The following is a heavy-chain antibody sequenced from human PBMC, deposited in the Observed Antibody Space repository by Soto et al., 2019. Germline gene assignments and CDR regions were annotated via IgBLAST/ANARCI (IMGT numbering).Heavy chain of an antibody. CDR2: IKQDGSEK. V-gene: IGHV3-7*03. CDR1: GFTFSSYW. Sequence: PGGSLRLSCAASGFTFSSYWMSWVRQAPGKGLEWVANIKQDGSEKYYVDSVKGRFTISRDNAKNSLYLQMNSLRAEDTAVYYCARAHRTAYSSSWYSRWGQGTLVTVSS. D-gene: IGHD6-13*01. CDR3: ARAHRTAYSSSWYSR. J-gene: IGHJ4*02.